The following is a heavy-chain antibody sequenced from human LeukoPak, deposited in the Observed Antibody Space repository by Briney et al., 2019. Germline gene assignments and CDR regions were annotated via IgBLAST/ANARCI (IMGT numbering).Heavy chain of an antibody. Sequence: ASVKVSCKASGYTFTGYYMHWVRQAPGQGLEWMGWINPNSGGTNYAQKFQGRVTMTRDTSISTAYMELGRLRSDDTAVYYCARVEDHRPYYYYGMDVWGQGTTVTVSS. CDR1: GYTFTGYY. CDR3: ARVEDHRPYYYYGMDV. V-gene: IGHV1-2*02. J-gene: IGHJ6*02. CDR2: INPNSGGT.